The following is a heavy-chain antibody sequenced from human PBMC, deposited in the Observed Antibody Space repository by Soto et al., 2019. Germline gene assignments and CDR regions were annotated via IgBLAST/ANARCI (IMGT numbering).Heavy chain of an antibody. J-gene: IGHJ4*02. CDR1: GFTFSSYE. CDR2: ISSSGSTI. D-gene: IGHD3-10*01. Sequence: GGSLRLSCAASGFTFSSYEMNWVRQAPGKGLEWVSYISSSGSTIYYADSVKGRFTNSRDNAKNSLYLQMNSLRAEDTAVYYCARASMVPAFDYWGQGTLVTVSS. CDR3: ARASMVPAFDY. V-gene: IGHV3-48*03.